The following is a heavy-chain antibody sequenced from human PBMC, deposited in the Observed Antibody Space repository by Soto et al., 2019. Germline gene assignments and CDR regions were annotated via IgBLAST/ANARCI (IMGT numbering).Heavy chain of an antibody. Sequence: QVQLQESGPRLVKPSQTLSLTCTVSGGAVNSGGFYWTWIRQHPGKGLEWVGNIYYNGTTYYNPSLRSRLSISVATSKHQISLKLTSATAADTAVYFCASDVTMQMWSDLENWGHGTLVTVSS. J-gene: IGHJ4*01. V-gene: IGHV4-31*03. CDR1: GGAVNSGGFY. CDR3: ASDVTMQMWSDLEN. D-gene: IGHD2-21*01. CDR2: IYYNGTT.